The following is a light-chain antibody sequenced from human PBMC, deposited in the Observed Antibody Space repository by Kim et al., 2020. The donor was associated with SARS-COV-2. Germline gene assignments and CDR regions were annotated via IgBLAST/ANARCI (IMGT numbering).Light chain of an antibody. V-gene: IGKV1-39*01. CDR1: QSISTY. J-gene: IGKJ2*01. CDR2: SSS. Sequence: DIQLTQSPSPLSASVGDRVTITCRASQSISTYLNWYQQKPGYAPKLLIYSSSSLQTGVPSRFSGSGSGTDFTLTISSLQPEDSATYHCQQSYTIPTCGQGTKLEI. CDR3: QQSYTIPT.